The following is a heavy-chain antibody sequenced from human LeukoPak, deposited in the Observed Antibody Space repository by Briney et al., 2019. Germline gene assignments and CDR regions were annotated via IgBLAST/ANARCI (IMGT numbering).Heavy chain of an antibody. CDR1: GGSISSSSYY. J-gene: IGHJ4*02. Sequence: PSETLSLTCTVSGGSISSSSYYWGWIRQPPGKGLEWIGSIYYSGSTYYNPSLKSRVTISVDTSKNQFSLKLSSVTAADTAVYYCARRHLSRGADYWGQGTLVTVSS. CDR3: ARRHLSRGADY. CDR2: IYYSGST. D-gene: IGHD2-2*01. V-gene: IGHV4-39*01.